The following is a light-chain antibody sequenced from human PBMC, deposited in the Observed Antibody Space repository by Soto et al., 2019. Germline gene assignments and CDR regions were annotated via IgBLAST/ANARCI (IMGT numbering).Light chain of an antibody. V-gene: IGKV1-9*01. CDR3: QQLNSYPPAYT. J-gene: IGKJ2*01. CDR1: QGISSY. CDR2: AAS. Sequence: IQLTQSPSSLSASVGDRVTITCRASQGISSYLAWYQQKPGKAPKLLIYAASTLQSGVPSRFSGSGSGTDFTLTISSLQPEDIATYYCQQLNSYPPAYTFGQGTKLEIK.